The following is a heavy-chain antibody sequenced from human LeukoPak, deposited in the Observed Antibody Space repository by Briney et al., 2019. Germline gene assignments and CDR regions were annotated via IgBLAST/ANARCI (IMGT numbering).Heavy chain of an antibody. CDR1: GYTFTSYG. V-gene: IGHV1-18*01. J-gene: IGHJ4*02. CDR3: ARMVYYYDSSGYYPDY. Sequence: VASVKVSCKASGYTFTSYGISWVRQAPGQGLEWMGWISAYNGNINYAQKLQGRVTMTTDTSTSTAYMELRSLRSDDTAVYYCARMVYYYDSSGYYPDYWGQGTLVTVSS. CDR2: ISAYNGNI. D-gene: IGHD3-22*01.